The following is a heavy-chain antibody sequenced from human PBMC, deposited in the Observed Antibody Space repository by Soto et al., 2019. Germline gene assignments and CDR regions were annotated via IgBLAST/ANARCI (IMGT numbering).Heavy chain of an antibody. V-gene: IGHV4-31*03. CDR2: IYYSGST. D-gene: IGHD4-4*01. CDR3: ARDRNNNFFDP. J-gene: IGHJ5*02. Sequence: SETLSLTCTVSGASMSSGGYYWTWIRQSPGKGLERIGYIYYSGSTYYNPSLESRVAISLDTSRSQFSLTLHSVTAADTAIYYCARDRNNNFFDPWGQGTLVTVSS. CDR1: GASMSSGGYY.